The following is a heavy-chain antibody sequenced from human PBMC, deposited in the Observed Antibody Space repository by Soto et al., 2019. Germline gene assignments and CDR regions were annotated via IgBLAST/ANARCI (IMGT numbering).Heavy chain of an antibody. V-gene: IGHV3-33*01. Sequence: GGSLRLSCAASGFTFSMYGMHWVRQAPGKGLEWMATVYYDGHNKYYADSVRGRFTTSRDNSKNMVYLQMNSLRAEDTAVYYCARDPPSTLGSFDIWGRGTMVTVS. CDR1: GFTFSMYG. J-gene: IGHJ3*02. D-gene: IGHD2-2*01. CDR2: VYYDGHNK. CDR3: ARDPPSTLGSFDI.